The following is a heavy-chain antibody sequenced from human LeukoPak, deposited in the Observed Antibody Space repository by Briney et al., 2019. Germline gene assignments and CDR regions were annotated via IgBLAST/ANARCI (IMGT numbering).Heavy chain of an antibody. CDR3: VRDKYRFDY. J-gene: IGHJ4*02. Sequence: PGRSLRLSCAASGFTLSTYGMHWVRPAPGKGLEWVAVISDGGSNQYYADSVKGRFTISSDNSKNTLYLQMNSLRPEDTAVYYCVRDKYRFDYWGQGTLVTVSS. CDR1: GFTLSTYG. V-gene: IGHV3-30*03. CDR2: ISDGGSNQ. D-gene: IGHD3-16*02.